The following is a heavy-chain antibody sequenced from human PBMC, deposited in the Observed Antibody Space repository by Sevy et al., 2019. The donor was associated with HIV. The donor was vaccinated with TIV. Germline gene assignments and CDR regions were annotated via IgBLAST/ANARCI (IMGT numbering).Heavy chain of an antibody. J-gene: IGHJ4*02. D-gene: IGHD3-22*01. V-gene: IGHV1-24*01. CDR2: FDPEDGET. CDR1: GYTLTELS. CDR3: ATTKDYYDSSGSPFDY. Sequence: ASVKVSCKVSGYTLTELSMHWVRQAPGKGLEWMGSFDPEDGETIYAQKFQDRVTMTEDTFKDTAYMELSSLRSEDAAVYYCATTKDYYDSSGSPFDYWGQGTLVTVSS.